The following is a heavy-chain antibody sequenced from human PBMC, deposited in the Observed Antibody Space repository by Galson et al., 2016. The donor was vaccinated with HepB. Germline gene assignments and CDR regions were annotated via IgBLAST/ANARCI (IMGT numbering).Heavy chain of an antibody. D-gene: IGHD6-13*01. CDR2: ISHDGSKK. CDR3: AKDRGSSWAGFYYYDGLDV. Sequence: SLRLSCAASGFTFRRCGMHWVRQAPGKGLEWVALISHDGSKKFYSDSVRGRFTISRDNSKNTLDLQMNSLSAADSALYYCAKDRGSSWAGFYYYDGLDVWGQGTTVTVSS. J-gene: IGHJ6*02. V-gene: IGHV3-30*19. CDR1: GFTFRRCG.